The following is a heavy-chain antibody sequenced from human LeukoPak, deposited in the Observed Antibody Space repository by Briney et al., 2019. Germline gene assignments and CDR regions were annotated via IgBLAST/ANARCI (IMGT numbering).Heavy chain of an antibody. D-gene: IGHD6-19*01. J-gene: IGHJ3*02. V-gene: IGHV4-38-2*02. Sequence: SETLSLTCTVSGYSISSGYYWGWIRQPPGKGLEWIGSIYHSGSTYYNPSLKSRVTISVDTSKNQFSLKLSSVTAADTAVYYCAGKGGSGHTRGAFDIWGQGTMVTVSS. CDR2: IYHSGST. CDR3: AGKGGSGHTRGAFDI. CDR1: GYSISSGYY.